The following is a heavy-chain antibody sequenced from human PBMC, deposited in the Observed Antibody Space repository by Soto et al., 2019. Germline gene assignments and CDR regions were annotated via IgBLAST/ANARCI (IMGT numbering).Heavy chain of an antibody. D-gene: IGHD3-22*01. V-gene: IGHV3-74*01. J-gene: IGHJ4*02. CDR1: GLTFGSHW. CDR2: ISSGGTTT. Sequence: PWGSLRLSCAASGLTFGSHWMHWVRQDPGKGLVYVSRISSGGTTTNYAESVKGRFTLSRDTARNTLYLQMNSLTVEDTAVYYCARFGTCYDTSGFLYWGQGTPVTVSS. CDR3: ARFGTCYDTSGFLY.